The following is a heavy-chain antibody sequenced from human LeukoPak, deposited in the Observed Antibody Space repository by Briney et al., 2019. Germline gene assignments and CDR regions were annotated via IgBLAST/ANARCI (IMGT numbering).Heavy chain of an antibody. CDR3: ARGNKGYCSSTSCYSDDYYYYMDV. CDR1: GFTVSSNY. Sequence: QPGGSLRLSCAASGFTVSSNYMSWVRQAPGKGLEWVSVIYSGGSTYYADSVKGRFTISRDNSKNTLYLQMNSLRAEDTAVYYCARGNKGYCSSTSCYSDDYYYYMDVWGKGTTVTVSS. J-gene: IGHJ6*03. D-gene: IGHD2-2*01. CDR2: IYSGGST. V-gene: IGHV3-66*01.